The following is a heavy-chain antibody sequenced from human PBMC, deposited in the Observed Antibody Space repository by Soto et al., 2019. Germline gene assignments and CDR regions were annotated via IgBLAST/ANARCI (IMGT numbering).Heavy chain of an antibody. D-gene: IGHD5-12*01. Sequence: SQTLSLTCAISGDGVSSNTASWNWIRQSPSRGLEWLGRTYFRSKWYNDYAVSVKSRIIINPGTSNNQFSLQLNSVTPEDTAVYFCAKGDNLGPKTGYAFDPWGQGIMVTVSS. CDR1: GDGVSSNTAS. CDR3: AKGDNLGPKTGYAFDP. CDR2: TYFRSKWYN. V-gene: IGHV6-1*01. J-gene: IGHJ5*02.